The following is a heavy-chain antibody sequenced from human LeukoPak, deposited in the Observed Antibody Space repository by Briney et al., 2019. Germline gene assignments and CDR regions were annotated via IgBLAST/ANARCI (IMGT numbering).Heavy chain of an antibody. CDR1: GFTVSSNY. CDR2: IYSGGST. Sequence: GGSLRLSCAASGFTVSSNYMSWVRQAPGKGLEWVSVIYSGGSTYYADSVKGRFTTSRDNSKNTLYLQMNSLRAEDTAVYYCARDPDSSSWSPHFDYWGQGTLVTVSS. D-gene: IGHD6-13*01. CDR3: ARDPDSSSWSPHFDY. V-gene: IGHV3-66*01. J-gene: IGHJ4*02.